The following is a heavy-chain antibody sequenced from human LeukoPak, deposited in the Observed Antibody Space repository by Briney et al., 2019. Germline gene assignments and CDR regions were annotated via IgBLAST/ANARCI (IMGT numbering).Heavy chain of an antibody. CDR2: IIPIFGTA. CDR1: GGTFSSYA. J-gene: IGHJ4*02. Sequence: SVKVSCKASGGTFSSYAISWVRQAPGQGLEWMGGIIPIFGTANYAQKFQGRVTITTDESTSTADMELSSLRYEDTAVYYCARVPYSSGWYYFDYWGQETLVTVSS. D-gene: IGHD6-19*01. CDR3: ARVPYSSGWYYFDY. V-gene: IGHV1-69*05.